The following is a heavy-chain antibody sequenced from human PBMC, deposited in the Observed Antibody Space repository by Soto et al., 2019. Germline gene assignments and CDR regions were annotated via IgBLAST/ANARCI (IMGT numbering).Heavy chain of an antibody. D-gene: IGHD6-13*01. J-gene: IGHJ4*02. CDR3: ARAAMGGSSWPFDY. Sequence: QVQLQESGPGLVKPSGTLSLTCAVSGGSISSSNWWSWVRQPPGKGREWIGDIYHSGSTNYNPSLKSRATISVDKSKNQFSLKLNSVTAADTAVYHCARAAMGGSSWPFDYWGQGTLVTVSS. V-gene: IGHV4-4*02. CDR2: IYHSGST. CDR1: GGSISSSNW.